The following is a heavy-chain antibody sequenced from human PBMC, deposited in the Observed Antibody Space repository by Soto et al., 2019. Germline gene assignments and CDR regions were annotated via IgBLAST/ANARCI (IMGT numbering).Heavy chain of an antibody. D-gene: IGHD6-19*01. Sequence: PSETLSLTCTVSGGSISSGSYYWVWIRQPPGKGLEWIGSIYYSGSTYYNPSLKSRVTISVDTSKNQFSLKLSSVTAADTAVYYCARHSRDSSGWYSIDYWGQGTLVTVSS. J-gene: IGHJ4*02. V-gene: IGHV4-39*01. CDR2: IYYSGST. CDR1: GGSISSGSYY. CDR3: ARHSRDSSGWYSIDY.